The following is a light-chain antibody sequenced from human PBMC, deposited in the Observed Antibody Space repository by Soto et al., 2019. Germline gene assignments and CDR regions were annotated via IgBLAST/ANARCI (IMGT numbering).Light chain of an antibody. CDR3: SSYTNTPSVNYV. Sequence: QSALTQPASVSGSPGQSIVISCTGTSSDVGGWDLVSWYQQQPGKAPKLMIYDVRVRPSGVSSRFSGSKAGNTASLTISGLQAADEGDYYCSSYTNTPSVNYVFGPGTKVTVL. CDR2: DVR. J-gene: IGLJ1*01. CDR1: SSDVGGWDL. V-gene: IGLV2-14*03.